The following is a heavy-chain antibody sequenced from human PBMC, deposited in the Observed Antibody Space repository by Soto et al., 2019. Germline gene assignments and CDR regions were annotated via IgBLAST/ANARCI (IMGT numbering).Heavy chain of an antibody. D-gene: IGHD3-10*01. J-gene: IGHJ4*02. CDR1: GGSISSYY. Sequence: PSETLSLTCTVSGGSISSYYWSWIRQPPGKGLEWIGYIYYSGSTNYNPSLKSRVTISVDTSKNQFSLKLSSVTAADTAVYYCARGWVWFGGSLPPYFDYWGQGTLVTVSS. V-gene: IGHV4-59*01. CDR2: IYYSGST. CDR3: ARGWVWFGGSLPPYFDY.